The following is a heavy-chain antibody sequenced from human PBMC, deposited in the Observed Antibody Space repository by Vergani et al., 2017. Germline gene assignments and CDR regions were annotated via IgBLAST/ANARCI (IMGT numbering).Heavy chain of an antibody. D-gene: IGHD3-9*01. CDR2: IWYDGSNK. Sequence: QVQLVESGGGVVQPGRSLRLSCAASGFTFSSYGMHWVRQAPGKGLEWVAVIWYDGSNKYYADSVKGRFTISRDNSKNTLYLQMNSLRAEDTAVYYCASEIRYFDWLLSPFHYWGQGTLVTVSS. CDR3: ASEIRYFDWLLSPFHY. J-gene: IGHJ4*02. CDR1: GFTFSSYG. V-gene: IGHV3-33*01.